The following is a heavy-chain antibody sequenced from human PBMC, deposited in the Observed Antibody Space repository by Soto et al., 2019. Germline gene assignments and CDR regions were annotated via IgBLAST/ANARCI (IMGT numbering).Heavy chain of an antibody. CDR3: AKWKDDFWIGYSDY. V-gene: IGHV3-23*01. CDR2: ISGAGETT. Sequence: EVQLLESGGGLVQPGGSLRLSCTGSGFTFSTYAMSWVRQAPGKGLEWVSSISGAGETTNYADSVKGRFTISRDNSKNTLNLQMHSLRPEDTAFYYCAKWKDDFWIGYSDYWGQGTLVTVSS. J-gene: IGHJ4*02. CDR1: GFTFSTYA. D-gene: IGHD3-3*01.